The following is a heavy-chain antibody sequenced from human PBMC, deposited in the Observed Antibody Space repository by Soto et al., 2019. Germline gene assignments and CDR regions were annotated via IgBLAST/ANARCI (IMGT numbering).Heavy chain of an antibody. Sequence: EVQLLESGGGLVQPGGSLRLSCAASGFTFSNYAISWVRQAPGKGLEWVSVISGDGGNTYYVDSVKGRFSISRDNSKNELYLQMNSLRVEDTAIYYCAKQHDSGGYYHFDSWGQGTLVTVSS. J-gene: IGHJ4*02. V-gene: IGHV3-23*01. CDR3: AKQHDSGGYYHFDS. D-gene: IGHD3-22*01. CDR1: GFTFSNYA. CDR2: ISGDGGNT.